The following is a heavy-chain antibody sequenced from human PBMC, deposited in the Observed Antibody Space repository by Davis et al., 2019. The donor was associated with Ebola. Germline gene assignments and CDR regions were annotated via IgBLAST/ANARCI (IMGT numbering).Heavy chain of an antibody. D-gene: IGHD3-10*01. CDR3: ARVGSYGSGAAYMDV. V-gene: IGHV4-39*07. CDR1: GGSINSSSYY. CDR2: IYYAGFT. Sequence: GSLRLSCIVSGGSINSSSYYWDWIRQSPGRGLQWIASIYYAGFTYYNPSLKSRVTISIDTSKNQFSLRLSSVTAADTAVYYCARVGSYGSGAAYMDVWGKGTTVTVAS. J-gene: IGHJ6*03.